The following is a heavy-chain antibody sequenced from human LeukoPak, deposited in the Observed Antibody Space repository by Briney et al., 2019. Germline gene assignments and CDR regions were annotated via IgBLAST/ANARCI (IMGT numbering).Heavy chain of an antibody. CDR1: GFTFSSYG. CDR2: ISSSSSTI. Sequence: GGSLRLSCAASGFTFSSYGMTWVRQAPGKGLEWVSYISSSSSTIYYADSVKGRFTISRDNAKNSLYLQLNSLRAEDTAVYYCANVVVAATDYFDYWGQGTLVTVSS. J-gene: IGHJ4*02. D-gene: IGHD2-15*01. V-gene: IGHV3-48*01. CDR3: ANVVVAATDYFDY.